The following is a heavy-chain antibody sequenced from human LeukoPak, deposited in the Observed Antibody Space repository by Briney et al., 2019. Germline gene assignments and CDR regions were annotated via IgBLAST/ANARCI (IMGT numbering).Heavy chain of an antibody. CDR1: GGTFSSYA. Sequence: SVKVSCKASGGTFSSYAISWVRQAPGQGLEWMGGIIPIFGTANSAQKFQGRVTITADESTSTAYMALSSLRSEDTAVYYCGRGRAGRYGMDVWGQGTTATVSS. D-gene: IGHD1-26*01. J-gene: IGHJ6*02. CDR3: GRGRAGRYGMDV. CDR2: IIPIFGTA. V-gene: IGHV1-69*13.